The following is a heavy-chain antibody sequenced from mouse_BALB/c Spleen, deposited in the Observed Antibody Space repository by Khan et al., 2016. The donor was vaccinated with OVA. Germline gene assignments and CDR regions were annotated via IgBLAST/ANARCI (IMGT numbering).Heavy chain of an antibody. CDR2: ISSGGST. V-gene: IGHV5-6-5*01. Sequence: EVQLVESGGGLVKPGGSLKLSCAASGFTFSNYAMSWVRQTPEKRLEWVASISSGGSTYYPDSVKGRVTISRDNARNIRYLQMSSLRSEDTALYSCSRVYWFAYWGQGTLVTVSA. CDR3: SRVYWFAY. CDR1: GFTFSNYA. J-gene: IGHJ3*01.